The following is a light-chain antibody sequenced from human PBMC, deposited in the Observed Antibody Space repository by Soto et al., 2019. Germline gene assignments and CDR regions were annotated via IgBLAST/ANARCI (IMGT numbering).Light chain of an antibody. CDR1: QSISPW. Sequence: GDTVTITCRAPQSISPWLAWYQQKTGKAPKLLIYKASTLKSGVPSRFSGSGSGTEFNLTISSLQPDDFATYYCQQYNSYPLTFGGGTKVDIK. CDR3: QQYNSYPLT. CDR2: KAS. J-gene: IGKJ4*01. V-gene: IGKV1-5*03.